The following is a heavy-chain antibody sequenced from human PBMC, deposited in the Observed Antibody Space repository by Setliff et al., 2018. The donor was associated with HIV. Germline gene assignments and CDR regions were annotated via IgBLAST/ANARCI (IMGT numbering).Heavy chain of an antibody. D-gene: IGHD2-15*01. CDR3: ARSPYCTGGSCNSRRSIGS. Sequence: ASVKVSCKTSGHTFNSFYLHWVRQAPGQGLEWMAMINPSGGNTDHYAQRFQGRLSMTRDTSTGTVYLELSSLTSEDSAVYYCARSPYCTGGSCNSRRSIGSWGQGALVTVSS. CDR1: GHTFNSFY. V-gene: IGHV1-46*02. CDR2: INPSGGNTD. J-gene: IGHJ5*02.